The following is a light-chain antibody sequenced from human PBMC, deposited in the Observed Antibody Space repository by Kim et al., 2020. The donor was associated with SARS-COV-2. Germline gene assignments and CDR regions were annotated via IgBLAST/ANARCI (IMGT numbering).Light chain of an antibody. J-gene: IGLJ1*01. CDR1: TSDVGGYNH. CDR3: CSYAGSYTFLV. CDR2: DVS. Sequence: QSVTISCTGTTSDVGGYNHVSWYQQHPGKAPKLMIYDVSMWPSGVPDRFSGSKSGNTASLTISGLQTEDESDYYCCSYAGSYTFLVFGTGTKVTVL. V-gene: IGLV2-11*03.